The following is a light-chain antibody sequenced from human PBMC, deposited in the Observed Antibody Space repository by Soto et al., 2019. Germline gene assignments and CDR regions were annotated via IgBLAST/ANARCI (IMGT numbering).Light chain of an antibody. V-gene: IGKV3-15*01. CDR1: QSVSSK. Sequence: EIVVTQSPATLSVSPGERATLSCRASQSVSSKLAWYQQKPGQAPRLLIYGASTRATGIPGRFSGSGSGTEFTHTISSLQSEDFAVYYCQQHNNWPPWTFGQGTKVDIK. CDR3: QQHNNWPPWT. J-gene: IGKJ1*01. CDR2: GAS.